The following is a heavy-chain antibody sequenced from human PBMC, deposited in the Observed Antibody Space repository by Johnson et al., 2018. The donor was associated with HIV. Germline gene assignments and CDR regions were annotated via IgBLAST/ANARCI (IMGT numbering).Heavy chain of an antibody. D-gene: IGHD5-24*01. CDR2: IESKTDGVTT. CDR1: VFTFSNAW. CDR3: ARGMARIAFDI. V-gene: IGHV3-15*04. Sequence: VQLVESGGGLVKPGGSLRLSCAASVFTFSNAWMSWVRQAPGKGLEWVGRIESKTDGVTTDYAAPVKGRFTISRDNAKNSLFLQMDSLRAEDTAVYYCARGMARIAFDIWGQGTMVTVSS. J-gene: IGHJ3*02.